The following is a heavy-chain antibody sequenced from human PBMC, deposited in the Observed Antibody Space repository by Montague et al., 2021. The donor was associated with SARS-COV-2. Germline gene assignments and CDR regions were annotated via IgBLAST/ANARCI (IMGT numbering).Heavy chain of an antibody. V-gene: IGHV3-7*01. Sequence: SLRLSCAASGFDFSTSWMSWVRQSAGKGLEWVAIMKYDGSEKYYVDSVKGRFTISRDNARTSVFLQMNRLRVEDTAVYFCARDPISSGGNMGSFWGRGTLVSVSS. CDR3: ARDPISSGGNMGSF. CDR2: MKYDGSEK. J-gene: IGHJ4*02. CDR1: GFDFSTSW. D-gene: IGHD6-19*01.